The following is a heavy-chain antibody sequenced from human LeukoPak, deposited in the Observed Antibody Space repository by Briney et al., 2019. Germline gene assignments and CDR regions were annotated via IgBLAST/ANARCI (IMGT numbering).Heavy chain of an antibody. D-gene: IGHD2-2*01. J-gene: IGHJ4*02. Sequence: PGRSLRLSCAASGFTFSSYGMHWVRQAPGKGLEWVAVISYDGSNKYYADSVKGRFTISRDNSKNTLYLQMNSLRAEDTAVYYCAKEPSTVVVVLAAKGTRDYWGQGTLATVSS. CDR1: GFTFSSYG. V-gene: IGHV3-30*18. CDR3: AKEPSTVVVVLAAKGTRDY. CDR2: ISYDGSNK.